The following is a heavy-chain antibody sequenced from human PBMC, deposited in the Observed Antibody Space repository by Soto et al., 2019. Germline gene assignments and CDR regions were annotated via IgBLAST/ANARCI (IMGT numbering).Heavy chain of an antibody. Sequence: ASVKVSCKASGYTFTSYGISWVRQAPGQGLEWMGWISAYNGNTNYAQKLQGRVTMTTDTSTSTAYMELRSLRSDDTAVYYCARDLPIIAAAGTASGYYYGMDVWGQGTTVTVSS. V-gene: IGHV1-18*04. CDR2: ISAYNGNT. D-gene: IGHD6-13*01. CDR1: GYTFTSYG. CDR3: ARDLPIIAAAGTASGYYYGMDV. J-gene: IGHJ6*02.